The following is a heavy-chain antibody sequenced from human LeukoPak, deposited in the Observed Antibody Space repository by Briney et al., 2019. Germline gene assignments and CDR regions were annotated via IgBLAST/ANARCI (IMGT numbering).Heavy chain of an antibody. CDR1: GGAFSSSS. J-gene: IGHJ4*02. V-gene: IGHV3-48*01. CDR2: VSSSSRTK. CDR3: ASQSSSSSARAPDF. D-gene: IGHD6-6*01. Sequence: GESLRLSCTGSGGAFSSSSFNWVRQTPGKGLEWISYVSSSSRTKYYTASMKGRFTISRNNANNSLFLQMNDLSADDTALYYCASQSSSSSARAPDFWGLGTLVTVSS.